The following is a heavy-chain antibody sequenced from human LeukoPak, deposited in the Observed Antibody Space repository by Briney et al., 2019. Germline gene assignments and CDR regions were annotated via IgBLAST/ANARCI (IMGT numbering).Heavy chain of an antibody. J-gene: IGHJ4*02. CDR1: GFTFSSYA. V-gene: IGHV3-30*04. CDR2: ISYDGSNK. Sequence: GGSLRLSCAASGFTFSSYAMHWVRQAAGKGLEWVAVISYDGSNKYYADSVKGRFTISRDNSKNTLYLQMNSLRAEDTAVYYCARDSPPSNPSAAFDYWGQGTLVTVSS. D-gene: IGHD6-13*01. CDR3: ARDSPPSNPSAAFDY.